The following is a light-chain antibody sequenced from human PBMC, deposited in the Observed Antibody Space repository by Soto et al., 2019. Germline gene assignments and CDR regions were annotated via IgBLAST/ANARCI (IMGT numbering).Light chain of an antibody. V-gene: IGKV4-1*01. J-gene: IGKJ1*01. Sequence: DIVMTQSPDSLAVSLGERATINCTSSQSGLYSSNNENYLTWYQQKPGQPPKLLIYWASTRESGVPDRFSGSGSGTDFTLTISSLQAEDVAVYYCQQYYSTPWTFGQGTKVEIK. CDR3: QQYYSTPWT. CDR1: QSGLYSSNNENY. CDR2: WAS.